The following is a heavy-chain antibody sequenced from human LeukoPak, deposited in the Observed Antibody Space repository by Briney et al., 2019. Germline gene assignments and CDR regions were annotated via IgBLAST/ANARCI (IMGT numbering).Heavy chain of an antibody. V-gene: IGHV4-59*01. J-gene: IGHJ4*02. CDR1: GASTSGNY. CDR3: ARGEGTMVRGVGPFDS. D-gene: IGHD3-10*01. Sequence: SETLSLTCTVSGASTSGNYWGWIRQPPGKGLDSLGYVYYDGVARYNPSLQSRVTISIDTSKNQMSLKVTSVTAADTAVYYCARGEGTMVRGVGPFDSWSQGTLVTVSS. CDR2: VYYDGVA.